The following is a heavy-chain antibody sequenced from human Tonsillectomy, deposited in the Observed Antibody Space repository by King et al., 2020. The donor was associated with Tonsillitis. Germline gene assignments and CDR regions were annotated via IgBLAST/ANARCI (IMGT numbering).Heavy chain of an antibody. D-gene: IGHD3-10*01. V-gene: IGHV1-46*01. J-gene: IGHJ1*01. CDR3: AREGGILRWFGDLEF. Sequence: QLVQSGAEVRKPGASVKISCKASGYSFTSDYMHWVRQAPGQGLEWMGIINPSDGVATYAQKFQGRVTMTGDTSTTTVYMELRSQRSEDTAVYYCAREGGILRWFGDLEFWGQGTLVTVSS. CDR1: GYSFTSDY. CDR2: INPSDGVA.